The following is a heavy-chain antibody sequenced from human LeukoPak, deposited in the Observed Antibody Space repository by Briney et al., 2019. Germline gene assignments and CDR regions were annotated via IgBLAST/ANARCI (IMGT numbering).Heavy chain of an antibody. Sequence: GGSLRLSCAASGFTFSTYSMNWVRQAPGKGLEWVSSISTSSSYIYYADSVKGRFTISRDNAKNSLYLQMNSLRAEDTAVYYCARDGSAIAAAGTVDYCGQGTLVTVSS. CDR3: ARDGSAIAAAGTVDY. V-gene: IGHV3-21*01. CDR1: GFTFSTYS. D-gene: IGHD6-13*01. J-gene: IGHJ4*01. CDR2: ISTSSSYI.